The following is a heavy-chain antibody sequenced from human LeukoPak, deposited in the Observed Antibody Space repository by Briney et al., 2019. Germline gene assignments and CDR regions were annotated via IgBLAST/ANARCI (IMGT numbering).Heavy chain of an antibody. CDR3: AKPSAAGTNY. CDR2: ISGSGGST. J-gene: IGHJ4*02. V-gene: IGHV3-23*01. Sequence: GGSLRLSCAASGFAFSDYWMVWVRQAPGKGLEWVSAISGSGGSTYYADSVKGRFTISRDNSKNTLYLQMNSLRAEDTAVYYCAKPSAAGTNYWGQGTLVTVSS. D-gene: IGHD6-13*01. CDR1: GFAFSDYW.